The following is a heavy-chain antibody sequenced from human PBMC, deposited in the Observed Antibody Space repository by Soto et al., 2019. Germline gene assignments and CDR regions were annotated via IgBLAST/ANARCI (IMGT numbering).Heavy chain of an antibody. D-gene: IGHD2-15*01. J-gene: IGHJ6*04. V-gene: IGHV3-74*01. Sequence: GSLRLSCAASGFTFSSYWMHWVRQAPGKGLVWVSRINSDGSSTSYADSVKGRFTISRDSAKNTLYLQMNSLRAEDTAVYYCVRTSLVVAAATREDYWGKGTTVTVSS. CDR2: INSDGSST. CDR1: GFTFSSYW. CDR3: VRTSLVVAAATREDY.